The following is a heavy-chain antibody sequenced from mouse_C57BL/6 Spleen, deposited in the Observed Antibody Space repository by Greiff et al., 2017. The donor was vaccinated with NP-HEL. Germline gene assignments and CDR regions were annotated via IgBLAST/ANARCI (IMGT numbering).Heavy chain of an antibody. D-gene: IGHD1-1*01. CDR1: GFTFSDYY. J-gene: IGHJ4*01. CDR2: INYDGSST. Sequence: EVQRVESEGGLVQPGSSMKLSCTASGFTFSDYYMAWVRQVPEKGLEWVANINYDGSSTYYLDSLKSRFIISRDNAKNILYLQMSSLKSEDTATYYCARTIPYYYGSSDYYAMDYWGQGTSVTVSS. V-gene: IGHV5-16*01. CDR3: ARTIPYYYGSSDYYAMDY.